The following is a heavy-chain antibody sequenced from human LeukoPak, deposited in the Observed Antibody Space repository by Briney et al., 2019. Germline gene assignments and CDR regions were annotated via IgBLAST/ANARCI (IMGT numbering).Heavy chain of an antibody. CDR3: ARDLITDWNDDGQAAFDI. CDR1: GFTFSSYS. D-gene: IGHD1-1*01. Sequence: PGGSLRLSCAASGFTFSSYSMNWVRQAPGKGLEWVSSISSSSSYIYYADSVKGRFTISRDNAKNSLYLQMNSLRAEDTAVYYCARDLITDWNDDGQAAFDIWGQGTMVTVSS. J-gene: IGHJ3*02. V-gene: IGHV3-21*01. CDR2: ISSSSSYI.